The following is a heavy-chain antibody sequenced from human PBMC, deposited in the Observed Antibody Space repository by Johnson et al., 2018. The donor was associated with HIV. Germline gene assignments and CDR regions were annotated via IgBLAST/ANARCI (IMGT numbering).Heavy chain of an antibody. V-gene: IGHV3-30*03. Sequence: SLLLSFSSSSSPLSSYGMHWVRQAPGKGLEWVAVISYDGNNKYYADSLKGRFTISRDNSKNTLYLQMNSLRAEDTAVYYCTRLPSGYSRDAFDIWGQGTMVTVSS. D-gene: IGHD5-18*01. J-gene: IGHJ3*02. CDR2: ISYDGNNK. CDR3: TRLPSGYSRDAFDI. CDR1: SSPLSSYG.